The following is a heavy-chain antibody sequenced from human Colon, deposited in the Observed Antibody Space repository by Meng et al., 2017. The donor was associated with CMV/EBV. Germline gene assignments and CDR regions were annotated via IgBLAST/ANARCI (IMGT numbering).Heavy chain of an antibody. CDR2: IWTHNCGT. Sequence: TKPRPSVRYSCKTTQYTCTAMRFHLMPHAPGQGLEWMGCIWTHNCGTYFAHKFQDRVNMTRDTSTRTANMELSILTSVDTAIYYCIKEDWYFDFWGQGTLVTVSS. D-gene: IGHD2-21*01. CDR3: IKEDWYFDF. CDR1: QYTCTAMR. J-gene: IGHJ4*02. V-gene: IGHV1-2*07.